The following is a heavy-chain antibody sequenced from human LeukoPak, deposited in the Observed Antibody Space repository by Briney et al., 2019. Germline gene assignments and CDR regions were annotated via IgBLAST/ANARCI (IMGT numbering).Heavy chain of an antibody. CDR2: IYYSGST. CDR3: PRGGAILDILTGYYPYPFDY. CDR1: GGSISSYY. V-gene: IGHV4-59*01. Sequence: SETLSLTCTVSGGSISSYYWSWIRQPPGKGLEWIGYIYYSGSTNYNPSLKSRVTISVATSKNQFSLKLSSVTAADTAVYYCPRGGAILDILTGYYPYPFDYWGQGTLVTVSS. D-gene: IGHD3-9*01. J-gene: IGHJ4*02.